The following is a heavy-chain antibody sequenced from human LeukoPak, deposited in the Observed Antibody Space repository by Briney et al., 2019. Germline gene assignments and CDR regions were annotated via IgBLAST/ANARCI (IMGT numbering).Heavy chain of an antibody. D-gene: IGHD6-13*01. V-gene: IGHV3-11*04. Sequence: PGGSLRLSCAASGFTFSDYYMSWLRQAPGKGLERVSYISSSGSTIYYADSVKGRFTISRDNAKNSLYLQMNSLRAEDTAVYYCARKGDSSSWFADWYFDLWGRGTLVTVSS. CDR1: GFTFSDYY. CDR3: ARKGDSSSWFADWYFDL. J-gene: IGHJ2*01. CDR2: ISSSGSTI.